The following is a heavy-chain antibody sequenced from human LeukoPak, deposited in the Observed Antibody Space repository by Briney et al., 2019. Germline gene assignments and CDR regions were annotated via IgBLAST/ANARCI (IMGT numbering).Heavy chain of an antibody. CDR1: GGTFSSYA. CDR2: IIPIFGTA. V-gene: IGHV1-69*01. D-gene: IGHD3-10*01. J-gene: IGHJ4*02. Sequence: SVKVSCKASGGTFSSYAISWVRQAPGQGLEWMGGIIPIFGTANYAQKFQGRVTITADESTSTAYMELSSLRSEDTAVYYCALFTYGSGSYYNWGQRTLVTVSS. CDR3: ALFTYGSGSYYN.